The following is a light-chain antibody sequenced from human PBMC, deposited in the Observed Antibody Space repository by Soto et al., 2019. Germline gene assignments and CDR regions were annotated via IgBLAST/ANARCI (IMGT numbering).Light chain of an antibody. V-gene: IGKV3-11*01. J-gene: IGKJ3*01. Sequence: EIVLTQSPATLSLSPGERATLSCRASQSVSSYLALYQQKPGQAPRLLIYDASNRATGIPARFSGSGSGTDFTLTISSLEPEDFAVYYCQQRSNWGITFGPGTKVDIK. CDR3: QQRSNWGIT. CDR1: QSVSSY. CDR2: DAS.